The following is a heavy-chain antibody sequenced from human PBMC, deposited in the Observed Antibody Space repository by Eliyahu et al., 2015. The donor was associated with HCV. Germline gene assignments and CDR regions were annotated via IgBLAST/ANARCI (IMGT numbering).Heavy chain of an antibody. CDR1: GFTFDDYA. V-gene: IGHV3-9*01. CDR3: AKDIRGITIFGVVRGYYYGMDV. Sequence: EVQLVESGGGLVQPGRSLRLSCAASGFTFDDYAMHWVRQAPGKGLEWVSGISWNSGSIGYADSVKGRFTISRDNAKNSLYLQMNSLRAEDTALYYCAKDIRGITIFGVVRGYYYGMDVWGQGTTVTVSS. CDR2: ISWNSGSI. J-gene: IGHJ6*02. D-gene: IGHD3-3*01.